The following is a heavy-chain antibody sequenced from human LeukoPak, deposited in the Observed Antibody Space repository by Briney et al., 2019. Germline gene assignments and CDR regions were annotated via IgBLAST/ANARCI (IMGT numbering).Heavy chain of an antibody. V-gene: IGHV4-61*02. Sequence: PSETLSLTCTVSGGSISSGSYYWSWIRQPAGKGLEWIGRIYTSGSTNYNPSLKSRVTISLDTSEDHFSLKLSSVTAADTAVYYCARVTTGGYYNYWGQGTLVTVSS. CDR3: ARVTTGGYYNY. CDR1: GGSISSGSYY. J-gene: IGHJ4*02. D-gene: IGHD3-22*01. CDR2: IYTSGST.